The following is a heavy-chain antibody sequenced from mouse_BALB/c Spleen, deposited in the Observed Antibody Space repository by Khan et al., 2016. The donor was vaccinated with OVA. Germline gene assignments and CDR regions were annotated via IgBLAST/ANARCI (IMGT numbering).Heavy chain of an antibody. CDR1: GSSITSDYA. CDR2: IGYSGSP. J-gene: IGHJ3*01. Sequence: EVQLEESGPGLVKPSLSLSLTCTVTGSSITSDYAWNWIRQFPGNQLEWMGYIGYSGSPSYNPCLKSRISITRDTSKNQFFLQLNSVTTKDTATYYCARREPGFAYWGQGTLVTVAA. V-gene: IGHV3-2*02. CDR3: ARREPGFAY.